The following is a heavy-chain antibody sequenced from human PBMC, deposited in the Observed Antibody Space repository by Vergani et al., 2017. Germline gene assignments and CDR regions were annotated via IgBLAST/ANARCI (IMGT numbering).Heavy chain of an antibody. CDR2: ISSSSSYT. Sequence: VQLVESGGGLVKPGGSLRLSCAASGFTFSDYYMSWIRQAPGKGLEWVSYISSSSSYTNYADSVKGRFTISRDNAKNSLYLQMNSLRAEDTAVYYCARILTGYSGNHDAFDIWGQGTMVTVSS. CDR3: ARILTGYSGNHDAFDI. V-gene: IGHV3-11*06. J-gene: IGHJ3*02. D-gene: IGHD3-9*01. CDR1: GFTFSDYY.